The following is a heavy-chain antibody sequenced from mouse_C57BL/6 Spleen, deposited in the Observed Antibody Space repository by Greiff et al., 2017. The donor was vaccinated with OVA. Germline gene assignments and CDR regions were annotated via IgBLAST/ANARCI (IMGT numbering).Heavy chain of an antibody. V-gene: IGHV1-31*01. CDR3: ARIDYGNGDY. D-gene: IGHD2-1*01. J-gene: IGHJ2*01. CDR1: GYSFTGYY. CDR2: IYPYNGVS. Sequence: EVQLQQSGPELVKPGASVKISCKASGYSFTGYYMHWVKQRHGNILDWIGYIYPYNGVSSYNQKFKGQATLTVAKSSSTAYRELRSLASEDSEVYDCARIDYGNGDYWGQGTTLTVSS.